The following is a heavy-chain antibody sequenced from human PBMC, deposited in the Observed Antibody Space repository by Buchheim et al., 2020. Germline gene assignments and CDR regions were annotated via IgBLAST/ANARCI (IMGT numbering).Heavy chain of an antibody. Sequence: QVQLQESGPGLVKPSQTLSLTCTVSGGSISSGSYYWSWIRQPAGKGLEWIGRIYTSGSTNYNPSLKSRVTISVDTYKNQFSLKLSSVTAADTAVYYCARGVPPSIAARPLDYWGQGTL. D-gene: IGHD6-6*01. V-gene: IGHV4-61*02. CDR3: ARGVPPSIAARPLDY. CDR2: IYTSGST. CDR1: GGSISSGSYY. J-gene: IGHJ4*02.